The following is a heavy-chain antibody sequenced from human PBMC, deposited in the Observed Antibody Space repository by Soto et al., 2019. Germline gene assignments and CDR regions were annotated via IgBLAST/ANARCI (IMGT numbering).Heavy chain of an antibody. D-gene: IGHD3-22*01. J-gene: IGHJ3*02. CDR1: GGTFSSYA. CDR2: IIPIFGTA. CDR3: ARDLPATMIVVPDAFDI. V-gene: IGHV1-69*01. Sequence: QVQLVQSGAEVKKPGSSVKVSCKASGGTFSSYAISWVRQAPGQGLEWMGGIIPIFGTANYAQKFQGRVTITADDPTSTAYMELSTLRSEDTAVYYCARDLPATMIVVPDAFDIWGQGTMVTVSS.